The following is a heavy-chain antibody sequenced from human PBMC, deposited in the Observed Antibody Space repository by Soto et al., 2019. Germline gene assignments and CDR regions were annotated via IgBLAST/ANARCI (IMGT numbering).Heavy chain of an antibody. CDR1: GYTFTSYY. Sequence: ASVKVSCKASGYTFTSYYMHWVRQAPGQGLEWMGIINPSGGSTSYAQKFQGRVTMTRDTSTSTVYMELSSLRSEDTAVYYCARGGDVLRYFDWLPGPFGDRGQGPPVTVSS. J-gene: IGHJ4*02. V-gene: IGHV1-46*01. CDR2: INPSGGST. CDR3: ARGGDVLRYFDWLPGPFGD. D-gene: IGHD3-9*01.